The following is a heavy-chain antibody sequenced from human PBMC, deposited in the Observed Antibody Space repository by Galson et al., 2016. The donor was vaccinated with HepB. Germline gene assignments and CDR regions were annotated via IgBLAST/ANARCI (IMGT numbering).Heavy chain of an antibody. V-gene: IGHV2-5*02. J-gene: IGHJ5*02. Sequence: PALVKPPQTLTLTCTVSGFSLNSYGVGVAWIRQPPGEAPEWLGAVYWDDDYRYSPALKSRITITRDSSRDQVILMLTNMDPVDSATYYCAYTSARYTTNWYPNWLDPWGQGTLVTVSS. CDR1: GFSLNSYGVG. CDR3: AYTSARYTTNWYPNWLDP. D-gene: IGHD7-27*01. CDR2: VYWDDDY.